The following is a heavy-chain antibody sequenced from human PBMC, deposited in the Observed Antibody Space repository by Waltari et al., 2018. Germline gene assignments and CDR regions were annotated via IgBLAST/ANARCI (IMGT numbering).Heavy chain of an antibody. CDR3: ARERGFIHGSDRHYGMDV. CDR2: IYSGGST. Sequence: EVQLVESGGGLIQPGGSLRLSCAASGFLVSSNYQSWVHQAPGKGLEWVSVIYSGGSTYYADSVKGRFTISRDNSKNTLYLQMNSLRAEDTAVYYCARERGFIHGSDRHYGMDVWGQGTTVTVSS. CDR1: GFLVSSNY. V-gene: IGHV3-53*01. D-gene: IGHD5-12*01. J-gene: IGHJ6*02.